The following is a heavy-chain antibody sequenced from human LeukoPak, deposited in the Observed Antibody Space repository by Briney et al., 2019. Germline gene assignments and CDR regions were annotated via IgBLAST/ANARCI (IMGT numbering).Heavy chain of an antibody. J-gene: IGHJ4*02. CDR3: ARGASVSRYFDWDY. D-gene: IGHD3-9*01. Sequence: GGSLRLSCAASGFTFSSDWMHWVRQAPGEGLVWVSRISSDGSSTSYADSVKGRFTISRDNAKNTLYLQMNSLRAEDTAVYYCARGASVSRYFDWDYWGQGTLVTVSS. V-gene: IGHV3-74*01. CDR1: GFTFSSDW. CDR2: ISSDGSST.